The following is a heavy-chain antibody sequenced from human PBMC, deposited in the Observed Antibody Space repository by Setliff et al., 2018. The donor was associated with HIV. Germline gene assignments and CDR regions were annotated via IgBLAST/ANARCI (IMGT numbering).Heavy chain of an antibody. V-gene: IGHV4-34*01. CDR2: INHSGST. J-gene: IGHJ6*03. CDR3: ARGFSGHYSFTGYMDV. Sequence: TSETLSLTCAVYGGSFNGYSWTWIRQPPGKGLEWIGGINHSGSTNYNPSLKSRVTISVDTSKNQFSLKLSSVTAADTAVYYCARGFSGHYSFTGYMDVWGKGTTVTVSS. CDR1: GGSFNGYS. D-gene: IGHD3-22*01.